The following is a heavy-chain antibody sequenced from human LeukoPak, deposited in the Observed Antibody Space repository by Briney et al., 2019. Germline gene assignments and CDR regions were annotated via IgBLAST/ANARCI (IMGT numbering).Heavy chain of an antibody. D-gene: IGHD3-3*01. V-gene: IGHV4-59*12. CDR1: GGSISSYY. Sequence: PSETLSLTCTVSGGSISSYYWSWIRQPPGKGLEWIGYIYYSGSTNYNPSLKSRVTMSVDTSKNQFSLKLSSVTAADTAVYYCARSAPKTIFGVVISAGDAGHWFDPWGQGTLVTVSS. J-gene: IGHJ5*02. CDR2: IYYSGST. CDR3: ARSAPKTIFGVVISAGDAGHWFDP.